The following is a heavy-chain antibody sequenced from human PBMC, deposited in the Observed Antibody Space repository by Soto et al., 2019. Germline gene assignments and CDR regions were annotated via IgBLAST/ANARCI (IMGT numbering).Heavy chain of an antibody. D-gene: IGHD1-26*01. CDR3: ARKNSGSYCFDY. V-gene: IGHV3-21*04. CDR2: ISGSGSYI. J-gene: IGHJ4*02. CDR1: GFTFSSYT. Sequence: GGSLRLSCTASGFTFSSYTVTWVRQAPGKGLEWVSSISGSGSYIYYADSVRGRLTISRDNAKNSLFLQMNSLRVEDTAVYYCARKNSGSYCFDYWGQGTLVTVSS.